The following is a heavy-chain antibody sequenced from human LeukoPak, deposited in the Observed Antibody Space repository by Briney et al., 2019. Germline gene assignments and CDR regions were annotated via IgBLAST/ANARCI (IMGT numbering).Heavy chain of an antibody. D-gene: IGHD3-3*01. Sequence: GGSLRLSCEASGFTFSSYSMSWVRQAPGKGLEWVSAIVGSGGTTFYADSAKGRFTISRDNSKNTQYLQMNSLRAEDTAVYYCASISGYFEYWGQGTLVSVSS. CDR2: IVGSGGTT. CDR3: ASISGYFEY. V-gene: IGHV3-23*01. J-gene: IGHJ4*02. CDR1: GFTFSSYS.